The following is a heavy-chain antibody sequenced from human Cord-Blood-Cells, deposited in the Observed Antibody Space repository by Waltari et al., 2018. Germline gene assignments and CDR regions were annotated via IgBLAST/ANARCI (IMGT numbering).Heavy chain of an antibody. CDR1: GFTFSSYW. CDR2: IKQDGSEK. J-gene: IGHJ3*02. V-gene: IGHV3-7*01. Sequence: EVQLVESGGGLVQPGGSLRLSCAAYGFTFSSYWMSWVRQAPGKGLEWVANIKQDGSEKYYVDSVKGRFTISRDNAKNSLYLQMNSLRAEDTAVYYCARGLGYAFDIWGQGTMVTVSS. D-gene: IGHD3-9*01. CDR3: ARGLGYAFDI.